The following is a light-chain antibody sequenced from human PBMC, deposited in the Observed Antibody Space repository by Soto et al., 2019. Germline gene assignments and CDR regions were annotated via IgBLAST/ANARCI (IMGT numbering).Light chain of an antibody. CDR1: QRVSSNY. J-gene: IGKJ1*01. CDR2: VAS. CDR3: QQYGRLPRT. Sequence: EIVLTQSPGTLSLSPGERATLSCRASQRVSSNYLAWYQQKPGQAPRLLIYVASSRATGIPDRFSGSGSGTEFTLTISRLEPEDFAVYYCQQYGRLPRTFGQGTKVEIK. V-gene: IGKV3-20*01.